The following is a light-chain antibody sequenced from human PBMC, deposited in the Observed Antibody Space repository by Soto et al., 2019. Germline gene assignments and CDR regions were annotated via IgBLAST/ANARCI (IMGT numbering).Light chain of an antibody. CDR3: SSFTIRSTWV. CDR2: EVT. CDR1: SSDVGGYNR. J-gene: IGLJ3*02. V-gene: IGLV2-14*01. Sequence: QSVLTQPASLTGSPGQSITISCTGTSSDVGGYNRVSWYQQYPGTAPKLMISEVTNRPSGVSYRFSASKSGNTASLTISGLQPEDEADYYCSSFTIRSTWVFGGGTKLTVL.